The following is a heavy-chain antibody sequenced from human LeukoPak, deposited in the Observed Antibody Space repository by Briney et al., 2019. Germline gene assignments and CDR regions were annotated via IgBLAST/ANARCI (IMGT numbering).Heavy chain of an antibody. D-gene: IGHD2-15*01. CDR1: GFTFTSSA. V-gene: IGHV1-58*01. CDR3: AADSGTGDRSGGSGDDAFDI. CDR2: IVVGSGNT. J-gene: IGHJ3*02. Sequence: SVKVSCKASGFTFTSSAVQWVRQARGQRLEWIGWIVVGSGNTNYAQKFQERVTITRDMSTSTAYMELSSLRSEDTAVYYCAADSGTGDRSGGSGDDAFDIWGQGTMVTVSS.